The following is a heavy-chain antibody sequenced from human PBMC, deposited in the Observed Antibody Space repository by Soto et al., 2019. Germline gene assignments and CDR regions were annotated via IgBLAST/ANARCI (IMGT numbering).Heavy chain of an antibody. CDR1: GFTFSSYG. V-gene: IGHV3-33*01. J-gene: IGHJ4*02. CDR2: IWYDGSNK. D-gene: IGHD3-22*01. Sequence: GGSLRLSCAASGFTFSSYGMHWVRQAPGKGLEWVAVIWYDGSNKYYADSVKGRFTISRDNSKNTLNLQMNSLRAEDTAVYYCARALPPYYYDSSGGFDYWGQGTLVTVSS. CDR3: ARALPPYYYDSSGGFDY.